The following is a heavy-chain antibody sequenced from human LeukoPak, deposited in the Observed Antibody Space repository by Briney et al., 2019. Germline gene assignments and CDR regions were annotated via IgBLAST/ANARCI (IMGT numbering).Heavy chain of an antibody. J-gene: IGHJ3*02. V-gene: IGHV1-2*06. CDR2: INPNSGDT. CDR1: GYTFTGYY. CDR3: ARESEVKAFDI. Sequence: ASVKVSCKASGYTFTGYYMHWVRQAPGQGLEWMGRINPNSGDTDYAQKFQGRVTMTRDTSISTAYMELSRLRSEDTAVYYCARESEVKAFDIWGQGTMVTVSS. D-gene: IGHD2-21*01.